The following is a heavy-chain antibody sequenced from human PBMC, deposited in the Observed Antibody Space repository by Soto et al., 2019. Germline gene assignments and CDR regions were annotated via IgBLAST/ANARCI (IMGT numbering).Heavy chain of an antibody. Sequence: QVQLVESGGGVVQPGRSLRLSCAASGFTFSSYGMHWVRQAPGKGLEWVAVIWYDGSNKYYADSVKGRFTIPRDNSKNTLYLQMNSLRAEDTAVYYCARGVARYYYYYMDVWGKGTTVTVSS. D-gene: IGHD2-15*01. CDR2: IWYDGSNK. CDR1: GFTFSSYG. J-gene: IGHJ6*03. CDR3: ARGVARYYYYYMDV. V-gene: IGHV3-33*01.